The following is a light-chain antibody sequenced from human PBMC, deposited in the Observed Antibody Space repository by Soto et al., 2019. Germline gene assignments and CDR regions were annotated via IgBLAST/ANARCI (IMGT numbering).Light chain of an antibody. V-gene: IGLV7-43*01. CDR3: LLYYGGAQLRV. Sequence: VLTQEPSLTVSPGGTVTLTCASSTGAVTSGYYPSWFQQKPGQAPRALIFNTNNKHSWTPARFSGSLLGGKAALTLSGVQPEDGAEYFCLLYYGGAQLRVFGGGTQLTVL. J-gene: IGLJ3*02. CDR2: NTN. CDR1: TGAVTSGYY.